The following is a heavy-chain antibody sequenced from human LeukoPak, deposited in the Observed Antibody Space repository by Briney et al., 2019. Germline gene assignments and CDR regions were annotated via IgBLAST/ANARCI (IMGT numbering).Heavy chain of an antibody. CDR1: GYTFTCYG. CDR2: ISAYNGNT. D-gene: IGHD3-22*01. CDR3: ARVAWGNYYDSSGYYGYFDY. V-gene: IGHV1-18*01. J-gene: IGHJ4*02. Sequence: ASVKVSCKASGYTFTCYGISWVRQAPGQGLEWMGWISAYNGNTNYAQKLQGRVTMTTDTSTSTAYMELRSLRSDDTAVYYCARVAWGNYYDSSGYYGYFDYWGQGTLVTVSS.